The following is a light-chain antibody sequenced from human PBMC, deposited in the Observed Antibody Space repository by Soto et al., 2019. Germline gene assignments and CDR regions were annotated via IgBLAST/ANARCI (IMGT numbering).Light chain of an antibody. CDR2: AGS. J-gene: IGKJ4*01. CDR1: QSISIY. V-gene: IGKV1-39*01. Sequence: DIQMTQSPSSLSASVGDRVTITCRASQSISIYLNWYQQKPGKAPILLVYAGSSLQGGVPSRFGGRGSGTDFTLSISSLQPDDFATYYCQQSYSTPTFGGRTKVEIK. CDR3: QQSYSTPT.